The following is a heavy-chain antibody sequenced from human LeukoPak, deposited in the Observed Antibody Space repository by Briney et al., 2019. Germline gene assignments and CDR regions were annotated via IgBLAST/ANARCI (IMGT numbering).Heavy chain of an antibody. Sequence: SETLSLTCTVSGGSISSSSYYWGWIRQPPGKGLEWIGSIYYSGSTYYNPSLKSRVTISVDTSKNQFSLKLSSVTAADTAVYYCARHLRGHRGSRALKNFDYWGQGTLVTVSS. CDR1: GGSISSSSYY. CDR2: IYYSGST. J-gene: IGHJ4*02. D-gene: IGHD3-10*01. CDR3: ARHLRGHRGSRALKNFDY. V-gene: IGHV4-39*01.